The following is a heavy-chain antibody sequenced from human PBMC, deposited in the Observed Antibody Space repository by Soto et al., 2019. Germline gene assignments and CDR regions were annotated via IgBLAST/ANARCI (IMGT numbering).Heavy chain of an antibody. CDR2: ISGSGGST. Sequence: GGSLRLSCAASGFTFSSYAMSGVRHAPGKVLQWVSAISGSGGSTYYADSVKGRSTISSDNAKSTRYLQMNSLRAEDTAVYYCAKANDHYDSSGYYPPLDYWGQGTLVTVSS. J-gene: IGHJ4*02. CDR3: AKANDHYDSSGYYPPLDY. CDR1: GFTFSSYA. D-gene: IGHD3-22*01. V-gene: IGHV3-23*01.